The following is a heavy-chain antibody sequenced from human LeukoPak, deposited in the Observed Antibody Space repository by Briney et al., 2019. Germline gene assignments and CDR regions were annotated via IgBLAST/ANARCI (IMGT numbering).Heavy chain of an antibody. CDR3: AREMETGSGAFDI. V-gene: IGHV4-59*01. D-gene: IGHD3-10*01. CDR1: GGSISSYY. CDR2: IYYSGST. J-gene: IGHJ3*02. Sequence: SGTLSLTCTVSGGSISSYYWSWIRQPPGKGLEWIGYIYYSGSTSYNPSLKSRVTISVDTSKNQLSLRLSSVTAADTAVYYCAREMETGSGAFDIWGQGTMVTVSS.